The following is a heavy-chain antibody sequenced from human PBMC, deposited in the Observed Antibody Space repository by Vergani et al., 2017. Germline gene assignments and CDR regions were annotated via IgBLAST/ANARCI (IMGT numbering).Heavy chain of an antibody. CDR2: IYSGGST. J-gene: IGHJ4*02. V-gene: IGHV3-53*02. CDR3: ARESADHIGPIGYFDY. CDR1: GFTVSSNY. Sequence: EVQLVETGGGLIQPGGSLRLSCAASGFTVSSNYMSWVRQAPGKGLEWVSVIYSGGSTYYADSVKGRFTISRDNSKNTLYLQMNSLRAEDTAVYYCARESADHIGPIGYFDYWGQGTLVTVSS. D-gene: IGHD3/OR15-3a*01.